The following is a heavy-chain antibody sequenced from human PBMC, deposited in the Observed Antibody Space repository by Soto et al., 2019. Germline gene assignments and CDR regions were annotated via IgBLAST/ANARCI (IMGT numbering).Heavy chain of an antibody. V-gene: IGHV5-10-1*01. D-gene: IGHD3-16*02. CDR2: IDPSDSYT. Sequence: GESLKISCKGSGYSFTSYWISWVRQMPGKGLEWMGRIDPSDSYTNYSPSFQGHVTISADKSISTAYLQWSSLKASDTAMYYCARWLRLGELSLSYYYYGMDVWGQGTAVTAP. J-gene: IGHJ6*02. CDR3: ARWLRLGELSLSYYYYGMDV. CDR1: GYSFTSYW.